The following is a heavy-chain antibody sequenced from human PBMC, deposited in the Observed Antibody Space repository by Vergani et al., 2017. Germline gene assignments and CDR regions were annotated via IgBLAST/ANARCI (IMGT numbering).Heavy chain of an antibody. CDR3: TKYLRDSTDGLPNS. J-gene: IGHJ4*02. D-gene: IGHD2-21*02. V-gene: IGHV3-30*02. CDR2: IGKEGINT. CDR1: GFTFSNFG. Sequence: QVQLVESAGGVVQPGGSLRLSCASSGFTFSNFGMHWIRQAPGKGLEWLAYIGKEGINTRYRDAVKGRCTVSRDNSKDILSLQMDSLRSEETALYYCTKYLRDSTDGLPNSWATGTLVIVSS.